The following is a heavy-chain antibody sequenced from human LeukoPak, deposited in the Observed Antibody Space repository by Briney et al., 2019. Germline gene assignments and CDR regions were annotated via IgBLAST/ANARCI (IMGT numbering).Heavy chain of an antibody. CDR3: AKARYYYDSSGYYPDPFDY. CDR2: ISGSGGST. CDR1: GFTFSSYG. D-gene: IGHD3-22*01. V-gene: IGHV3-23*01. J-gene: IGHJ4*02. Sequence: GGTLRLSCAASGFTFSSYGMSWVRQAPGKGLEWVSAISGSGGSTYYADSVKGRFTISRDNSKNTLYLQMNSLRAEDTAVYYCAKARYYYDSSGYYPDPFDYWGQGTLVTVSS.